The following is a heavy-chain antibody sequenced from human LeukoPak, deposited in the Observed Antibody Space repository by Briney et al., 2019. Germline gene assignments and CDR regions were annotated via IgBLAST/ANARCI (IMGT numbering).Heavy chain of an antibody. Sequence: PGGSLRLSCAASEFTFSSYSMNWVRQAPGKGLEWVSSISSSSSSYIYYADSVKGRFTISRDNAKNSLYLQMNSLRAEDTAVYYCARAIKQWLVVGITNWFDPWGQGTLVTVSS. CDR1: EFTFSSYS. CDR2: ISSSSSSYI. D-gene: IGHD6-19*01. CDR3: ARAIKQWLVVGITNWFDP. J-gene: IGHJ5*02. V-gene: IGHV3-21*01.